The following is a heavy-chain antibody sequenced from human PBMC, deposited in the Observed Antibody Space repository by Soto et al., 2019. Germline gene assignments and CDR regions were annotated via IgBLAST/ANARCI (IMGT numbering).Heavy chain of an antibody. Sequence: QVQLVQSGTEVKKPGASVKVSCKASGYTFTSYDINWVRQATGQGLEWMGWMNPNSGNTGYAQKFQGRVTMTRNTSISTAYMELSSLKSEDTAVYYCAREKTGTTSMDVWGQGTTVTVSS. CDR2: MNPNSGNT. CDR1: GYTFTSYD. J-gene: IGHJ6*02. D-gene: IGHD1-1*01. V-gene: IGHV1-8*01. CDR3: AREKTGTTSMDV.